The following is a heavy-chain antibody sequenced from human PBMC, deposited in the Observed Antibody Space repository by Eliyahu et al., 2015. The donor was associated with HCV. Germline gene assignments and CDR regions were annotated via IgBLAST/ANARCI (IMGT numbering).Heavy chain of an antibody. D-gene: IGHD6-19*01. CDR3: ARHLAVGGIDYYYGMDV. Sequence: QVQLVQSGAEVRQPGSSVKVSCRASGXALSAYAXNWVRQAPGQGLEWLGRIIPIQGRTNYAERFQGRVTITADKSTSTVYMELSSLRSEDAAVYYCARHLAVGGIDYYYGMDVWGQGTTVTVSS. CDR2: IIPIQGRT. CDR1: GXALSAYA. J-gene: IGHJ6*02. V-gene: IGHV1-69*04.